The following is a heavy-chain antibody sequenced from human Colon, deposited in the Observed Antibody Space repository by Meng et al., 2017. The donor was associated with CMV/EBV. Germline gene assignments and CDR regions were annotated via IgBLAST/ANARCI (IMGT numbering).Heavy chain of an antibody. V-gene: IGHV1-18*01. CDR2: ISPYNGDT. J-gene: IGHJ4*02. CDR3: ARELARGGY. CDR1: GYTFTNFG. Sequence: QGHLVQSGAEVTKPGASVKVSCKTSGYTFTNFGISWVRQAPGQGLEWMAYISPYNGDTNYAQRFQGRVALTTDTSTSTVYMELGSLTPDDTAMYYCARELARGGYWGQGTLVTVSS.